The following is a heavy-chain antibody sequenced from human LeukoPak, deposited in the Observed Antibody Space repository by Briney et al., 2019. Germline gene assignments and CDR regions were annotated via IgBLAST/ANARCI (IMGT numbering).Heavy chain of an antibody. CDR3: ATYGFDSSGYYLYCFDY. D-gene: IGHD3-22*01. V-gene: IGHV1-24*01. CDR2: FDPEDGET. CDR1: GYTLTELS. J-gene: IGHJ4*02. Sequence: ASVKVSCKVSGYTLTELSMHWVRQAPGKGLEWMGGFDPEDGETIYAQKFQGRVTMTEGTSTDTDYMELSSLRSEDTAVYYCATYGFDSSGYYLYCFDYWGQGTLVTVSS.